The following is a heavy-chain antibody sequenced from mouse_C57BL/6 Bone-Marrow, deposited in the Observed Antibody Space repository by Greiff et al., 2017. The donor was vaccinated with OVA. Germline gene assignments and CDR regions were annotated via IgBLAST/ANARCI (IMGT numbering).Heavy chain of an antibody. V-gene: IGHV1-63*01. CDR2: IYPGGGYT. D-gene: IGHD2-3*01. CDR3: AREGWLLPFDY. Sequence: LVESGAGLVRPGTSVKMSCKASGYTFTNYWIGWAKQRPGHGLEWIGDIYPGGGYTNYNEKFKGKATLTADKSSSTAYMQFSSLTSEDSAIDYCAREGWLLPFDYWGQGTTLTVSS. CDR1: GYTFTNYW. J-gene: IGHJ2*01.